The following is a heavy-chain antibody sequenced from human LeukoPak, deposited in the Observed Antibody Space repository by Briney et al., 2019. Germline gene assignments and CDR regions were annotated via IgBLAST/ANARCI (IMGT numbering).Heavy chain of an antibody. CDR2: IYYSGTT. D-gene: IGHD1-7*01. J-gene: IGHJ5*02. V-gene: IGHV4-31*03. CDR1: GGSVSSGGYY. Sequence: PSQTLSLTCTVSGGSVSSGGYYWSWIRQHPGEGLEWIGYIYYSGTTYYNPSLKSRLTISLDTSKNQFSLKLTSVTAADTAVYYCARDGDDSSGTTRFDPWGQGTLVTVSS. CDR3: ARDGDDSSGTTRFDP.